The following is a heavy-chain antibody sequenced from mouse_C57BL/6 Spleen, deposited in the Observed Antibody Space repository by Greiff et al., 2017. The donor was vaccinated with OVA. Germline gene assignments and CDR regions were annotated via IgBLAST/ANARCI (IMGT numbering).Heavy chain of an antibody. J-gene: IGHJ4*01. Sequence: QVQLKQPGAELVKPGASVKLSCKASGYTFTSYWMQWVKQRPGQGLEWIGEIDPSDSYTNYNQKFKGKATLTVDTSSSTAYMQLSSLTSEDSAVYYCARRGVLRAMDYWGQGTSVTVSS. V-gene: IGHV1-50*01. CDR1: GYTFTSYW. CDR3: ARRGVLRAMDY. CDR2: IDPSDSYT. D-gene: IGHD1-1*01.